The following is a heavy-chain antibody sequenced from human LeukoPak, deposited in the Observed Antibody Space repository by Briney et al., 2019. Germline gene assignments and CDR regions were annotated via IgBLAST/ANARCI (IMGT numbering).Heavy chain of an antibody. CDR3: ARTTWDYYYMDV. J-gene: IGHJ6*03. V-gene: IGHV4-59*01. D-gene: IGHD1-1*01. Sequence: SETLSLTCTVSGGSISSYYWSWMRQSPGKGPEWIGYISYSGTTNYKSSLKSRVTISVDTSKNQFSLKLSSVTAADTAMYYCARTTWDYYYMDVWGKGTTVTVSS. CDR2: ISYSGTT. CDR1: GGSISSYY.